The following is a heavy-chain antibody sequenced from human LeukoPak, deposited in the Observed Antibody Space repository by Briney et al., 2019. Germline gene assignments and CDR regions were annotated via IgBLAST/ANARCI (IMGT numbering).Heavy chain of an antibody. J-gene: IGHJ4*02. CDR2: INPNNGDT. V-gene: IGHV1-2*02. D-gene: IGHD5-18*01. Sequence: ASVKVSCKASGYIFTGYYMHWVRQAPGQGLEWMGRINPNNGDTNYAQKFQGRVTMTRDTSISTAYMELSRLRSDDTAVYYCARGYNYGHALDYWGQGTLVTVSS. CDR3: ARGYNYGHALDY. CDR1: GYIFTGYY.